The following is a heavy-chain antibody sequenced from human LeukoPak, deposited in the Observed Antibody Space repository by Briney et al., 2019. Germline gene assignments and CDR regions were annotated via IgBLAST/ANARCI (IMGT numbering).Heavy chain of an antibody. V-gene: IGHV3-30-3*01. J-gene: IGHJ6*02. CDR1: GFTFSSYT. Sequence: GGSLRLSCAASGFTFSSYTMHWVRQSPGKGLEWVAVISFDGGTKYYADSVKGRLTVSRDNSKKALYLQMNSLRTEDTAVYFCARGLTAIRGIEYSYYGMDVWGQGTTVTVSS. D-gene: IGHD3-10*01. CDR3: ARGLTAIRGIEYSYYGMDV. CDR2: ISFDGGTK.